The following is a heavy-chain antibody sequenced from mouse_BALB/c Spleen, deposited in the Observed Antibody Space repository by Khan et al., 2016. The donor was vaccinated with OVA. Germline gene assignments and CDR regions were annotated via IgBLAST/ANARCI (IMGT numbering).Heavy chain of an antibody. J-gene: IGHJ3*01. Sequence: QVQLQQSGAELARPGASVKMSCKASGYTFTSYTMHWVNQRPGQGLEWIGSINPNNYYTNYNQKFKDKATLTADKSSTTAYMQLSSLTSEDSAVYYCAXEGPYYGNYGAWFTYWGQGTLVTVSA. CDR3: AXEGPYYGNYGAWFTY. CDR2: INPNNYYT. V-gene: IGHV1-4*01. D-gene: IGHD2-10*01. CDR1: GYTFTSYT.